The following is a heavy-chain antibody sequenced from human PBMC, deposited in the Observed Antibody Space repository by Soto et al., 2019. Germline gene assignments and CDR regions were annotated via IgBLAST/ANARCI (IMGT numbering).Heavy chain of an antibody. CDR1: GDSINSGDYY. V-gene: IGHV4-61*08. CDR3: ARVPVDTYMIYWSDP. J-gene: IGHJ5*02. CDR2: VYFSGST. Sequence: QLQLQESGPGLVKPSETLSLTCSVSGDSINSGDYYWTWMRQAPGKGLQWVGHVYFSGSTNYNPSIKRCVTISLDTSKNQCSLKLRAVTAGDTAVYYCARVPVDTYMIYWSDPWGQGTLVTVSS. D-gene: IGHD5-18*01.